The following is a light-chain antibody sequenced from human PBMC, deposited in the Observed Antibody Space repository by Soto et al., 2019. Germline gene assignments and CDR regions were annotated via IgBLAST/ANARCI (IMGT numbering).Light chain of an antibody. Sequence: DIQMTQSPSSVTASVGDRVTITCRASQSISSWLAWYQQKPGKAPKLLIYDASNLETGVPSRFSGSGSGTDFTFTISSLQPEDIATYYCQQYDNLPITFGQGTRLEIK. CDR2: DAS. CDR1: QSISSW. CDR3: QQYDNLPIT. J-gene: IGKJ5*01. V-gene: IGKV1-33*01.